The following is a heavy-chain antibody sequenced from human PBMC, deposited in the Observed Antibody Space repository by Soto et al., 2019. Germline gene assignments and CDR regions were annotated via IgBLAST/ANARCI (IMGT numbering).Heavy chain of an antibody. CDR1: GFTFRSYG. D-gene: IGHD3-3*01. CDR3: AKPRSSLEWPPFDP. J-gene: IGHJ5*02. CDR2: IKSDGTTA. Sequence: QVKLVESGGGVVQPGRSRRLSCVTSGFTFRSYGMHWVRQSPGKGLEWVAVIKSDGTTADYIESVKGRFVISRDNSKKTVYLHMNNLRPEDTGIYYCAKPRSSLEWPPFDPWGQGTLVTVSS. V-gene: IGHV3-33*03.